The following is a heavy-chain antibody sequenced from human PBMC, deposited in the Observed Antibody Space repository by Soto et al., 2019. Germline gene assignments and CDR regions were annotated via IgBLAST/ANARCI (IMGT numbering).Heavy chain of an antibody. V-gene: IGHV3-49*03. CDR2: IRSKAYGGTT. CDR1: GFTFGDYA. CDR3: TRDSSTGTTEYDAFDI. J-gene: IGHJ3*02. D-gene: IGHD1-1*01. Sequence: QAGGSLRLSCTASGFTFGDYAMSWFRQAPGKGLEWVGFIRSKAYGGTTEYAASVKGRFTISRDDSKSIAYLQMNSLKTEDTAVYYCTRDSSTGTTEYDAFDIWGQGTMVTVSS.